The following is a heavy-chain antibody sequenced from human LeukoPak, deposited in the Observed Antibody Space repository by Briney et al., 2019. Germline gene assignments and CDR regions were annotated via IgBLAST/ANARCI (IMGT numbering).Heavy chain of an antibody. Sequence: GGSLRLSCAASGFTFSDCYMSWIRQAPGKGLEWISYISSSGDTIFYADSVKGRFTISRDNAKNSLYLQMNSLRAEDTAVYYCARSLAAAGNYWGQGTLVTVSS. CDR2: ISSSGDTI. J-gene: IGHJ4*02. CDR3: ARSLAAAGNY. V-gene: IGHV3-11*04. D-gene: IGHD6-13*01. CDR1: GFTFSDCY.